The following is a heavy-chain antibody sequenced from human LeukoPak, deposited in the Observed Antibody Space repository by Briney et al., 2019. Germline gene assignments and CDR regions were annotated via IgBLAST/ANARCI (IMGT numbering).Heavy chain of an antibody. V-gene: IGHV3-7*01. D-gene: IGHD6-6*01. Sequence: GGSLRLSCAASGFTFSSYWMSWVRRAPGKGLEWVANIKQDGSEKYYVDSVKGRFTISRDNAKNSLYLQMNSLRAEDTAVYYCARALGSSSADYWGQGTLVTVSS. CDR1: GFTFSSYW. J-gene: IGHJ4*02. CDR2: IKQDGSEK. CDR3: ARALGSSSADY.